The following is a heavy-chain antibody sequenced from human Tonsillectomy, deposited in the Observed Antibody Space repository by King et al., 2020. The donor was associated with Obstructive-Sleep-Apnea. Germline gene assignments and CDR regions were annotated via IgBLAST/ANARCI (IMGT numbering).Heavy chain of an antibody. CDR1: GYTFTGYY. CDR2: INPNSGGS. V-gene: IGHV1-2*02. CDR3: ARENAKTMEECGMDV. Sequence: QLVQSGAEVKKPGASVKVSCKASGYTFTGYYMHWVRQAPGQGLEWMGWINPNSGGSNFAQKFQGRVTMTRDTSISTAYMELSRLRSEETAVYYCARENAKTMEECGMDVWGQGTTVTVS. D-gene: IGHD3-16*01. J-gene: IGHJ6*02.